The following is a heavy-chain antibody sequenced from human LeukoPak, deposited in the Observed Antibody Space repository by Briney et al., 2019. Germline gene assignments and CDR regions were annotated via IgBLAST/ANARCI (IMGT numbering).Heavy chain of an antibody. D-gene: IGHD3-16*01. CDR3: AKGYKFGAN. CDR1: GFTFSSYA. V-gene: IGHV3-30-3*01. CDR2: ISYDGSNK. Sequence: PGGSLRLSCAASGFTFSSYAMHWVRQAPGKGLEWVAVISYDGSNKYYADSVKGRFTISRDNAKNSLFLQMDSLRAEDTAVYYCAKGYKFGANWGQGTLVTVSS. J-gene: IGHJ4*02.